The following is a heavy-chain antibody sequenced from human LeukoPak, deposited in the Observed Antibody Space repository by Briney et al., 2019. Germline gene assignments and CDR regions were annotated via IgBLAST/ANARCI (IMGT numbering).Heavy chain of an antibody. Sequence: GGSLRLSCAASGFIFSDYYMSWIRQAPGKGLEWVSYISSTSSYTAYADSVKGRSTISRDNAKNSLYLQMNSLRAEDTAVYFCAKATNTGTGTPALAIDHWGQGTLVTVSS. CDR3: AKATNTGTGTPALAIDH. CDR2: ISSTSSYT. J-gene: IGHJ4*02. D-gene: IGHD1-1*01. CDR1: GFIFSDYY. V-gene: IGHV3-11*05.